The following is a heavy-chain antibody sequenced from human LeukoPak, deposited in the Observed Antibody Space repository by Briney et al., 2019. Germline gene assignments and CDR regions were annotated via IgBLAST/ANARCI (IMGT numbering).Heavy chain of an antibody. D-gene: IGHD1-26*01. Sequence: PSETLSLTCTVSGGSVSSNSYYWSWVRQPPGKGLEWIGDIYYSGSTNYNPSLKSRVTISVDTSKNQFSLRLSSVTAADTAVYYSARLASGSYGPLTPFDYWGQGTLVTVSS. CDR1: GGSVSSNSYY. CDR2: IYYSGST. CDR3: ARLASGSYGPLTPFDY. J-gene: IGHJ4*02. V-gene: IGHV4-61*01.